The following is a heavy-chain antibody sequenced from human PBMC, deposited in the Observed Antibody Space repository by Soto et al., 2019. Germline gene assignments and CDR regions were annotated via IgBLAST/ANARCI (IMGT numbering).Heavy chain of an antibody. CDR2: TYYSGST. D-gene: IGHD3-10*01. V-gene: IGHV4-30-4*08. CDR3: ARGGYYGSGSPAAFDI. CDR1: GGSISSGDYY. J-gene: IGHJ3*02. Sequence: SETLSLTCTVSGGSISSGDYYWSWIRQPPGKGLEWIGYTYYSGSTYYNPSLKSRVTISVDTSKNQFSLKLSSVTAADTAVYYCARGGYYGSGSPAAFDIWGQGTMVTVSS.